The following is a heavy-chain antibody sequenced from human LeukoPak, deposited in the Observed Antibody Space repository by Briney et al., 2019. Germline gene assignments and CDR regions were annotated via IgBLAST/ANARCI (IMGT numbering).Heavy chain of an antibody. CDR3: AKGELAAQKGY. CDR1: GGSISSNSYY. J-gene: IGHJ4*02. D-gene: IGHD1-7*01. V-gene: IGHV3-23*01. Sequence: ETLSLTCTVSGGSISSNSYYWGWIRQPPGKGLEWVSAISGSGGSTYYADSVKGRFTISRDNSKNTLYLQMNSLRAEDTAVYYCAKGELAAQKGYWGQGTLVTVSS. CDR2: ISGSGGST.